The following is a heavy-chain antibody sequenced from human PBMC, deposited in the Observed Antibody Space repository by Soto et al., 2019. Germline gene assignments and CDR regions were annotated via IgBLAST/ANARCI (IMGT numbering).Heavy chain of an antibody. CDR2: ISGSGGST. J-gene: IGHJ4*02. D-gene: IGHD3-3*01. Sequence: EVQLLESGGGLVQPGGSLRLSCAASGFTFSSYAMSWVHQAPGKGLEWVSAISGSGGSTYYADSVKGRFTISRDNSKNTLYLQRNSLRAEDTAVYYCAKDQLSYYDFWSGYRVDYWGQGTLVTVSS. CDR1: GFTFSSYA. CDR3: AKDQLSYYDFWSGYRVDY. V-gene: IGHV3-23*01.